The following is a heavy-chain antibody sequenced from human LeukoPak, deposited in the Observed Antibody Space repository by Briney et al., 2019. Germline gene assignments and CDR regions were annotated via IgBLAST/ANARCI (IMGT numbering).Heavy chain of an antibody. CDR2: IYTSGST. V-gene: IGHV4-4*07. Sequence: SETLSLTCTVSGGSISSYYWSWIRQPAGEGLEWIGRIYTSGSTNYHPSLKGRVTMSVDTSKNQVSLKLSSVTAADTAVYYCARDFPAIAAPGSRLMDVWGQGTTVTVSS. CDR1: GGSISSYY. J-gene: IGHJ6*02. D-gene: IGHD6-6*01. CDR3: ARDFPAIAAPGSRLMDV.